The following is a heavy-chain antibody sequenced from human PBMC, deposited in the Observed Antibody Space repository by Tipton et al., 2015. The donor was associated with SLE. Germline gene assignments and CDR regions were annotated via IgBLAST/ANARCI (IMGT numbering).Heavy chain of an antibody. CDR1: GGSISSGGYY. D-gene: IGHD2/OR15-2a*01. CDR2: IYYSGST. V-gene: IGHV4-31*03. J-gene: IGHJ4*02. CDR3: ARLSEADNRSYDY. Sequence: TLSLTCTVSGGSISSGGYYWSWIRQHPGKGLEWIGYIYYSGSTYYNPSPKSRITISVDTSENQFSLKVTSVTAADTAVYYCARLSEADNRSYDYWGQGTLVTVSS.